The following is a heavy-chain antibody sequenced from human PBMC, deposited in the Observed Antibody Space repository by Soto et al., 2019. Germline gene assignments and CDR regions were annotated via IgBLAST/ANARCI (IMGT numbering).Heavy chain of an antibody. J-gene: IGHJ6*04. CDR1: GYSFTSYW. CDR3: ARTSVAGKYYYGMDV. Sequence: EVQLVQSGAEVKKPGESLKISCKGSGYSFTSYWIGWVRQMPGKGLEWMGIIYPGDSDTRYSPSFQGQVTISADKSISTAYLQWRSLKASDIAMYYCARTSVAGKYYYGMDVWGEGTPVTVSS. D-gene: IGHD6-13*01. V-gene: IGHV5-51*01. CDR2: IYPGDSDT.